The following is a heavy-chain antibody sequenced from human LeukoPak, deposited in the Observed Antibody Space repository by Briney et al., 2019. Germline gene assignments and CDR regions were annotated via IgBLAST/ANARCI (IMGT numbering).Heavy chain of an antibody. CDR1: GGSISSSYW. J-gene: IGHJ3*02. V-gene: IGHV4-4*02. Sequence: PSETLSLTCAVSGGSISSSYWWSWVRQPPGKGLEWIGEVCHSGSTNYNPSLKSRVTISVDKSENQFSLKLSSVTAADTAVYYCAGAYCGGDCYSGRTFDIWGQGTMVTVSS. D-gene: IGHD2-21*02. CDR3: AGAYCGGDCYSGRTFDI. CDR2: VCHSGST.